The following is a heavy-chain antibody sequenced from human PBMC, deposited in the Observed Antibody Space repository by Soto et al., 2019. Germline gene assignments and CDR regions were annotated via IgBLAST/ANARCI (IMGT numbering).Heavy chain of an antibody. Sequence: SVTLSLTCTVSGGSISSGGYYWSWIRQHPGKGLEWIGYIYYSGSTYYNPSLKSRVTISVDTSKDQFSLKLSSVTAADTAVYYCARLHGSGSYPFDYWGQGTLVTVSS. J-gene: IGHJ4*02. CDR2: IYYSGST. V-gene: IGHV4-31*03. CDR1: GGSISSGGYY. D-gene: IGHD3-10*01. CDR3: ARLHGSGSYPFDY.